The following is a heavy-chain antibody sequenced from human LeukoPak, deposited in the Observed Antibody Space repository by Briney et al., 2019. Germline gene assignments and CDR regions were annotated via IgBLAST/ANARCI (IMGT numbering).Heavy chain of an antibody. CDR3: ARDLAKEIPFGGIAAAPTGFDY. V-gene: IGHV3-21*01. D-gene: IGHD6-13*01. CDR2: ISSSSSYI. J-gene: IGHJ4*02. Sequence: GGSLRLSCAASGFTFSSYSMNWVRQAPGKGLEWVSSISSSSSYIYYADSVKGRFTISRDNAKNSLYLQMNSLRAEDTAVYYCARDLAKEIPFGGIAAAPTGFDYWGQGTLVTVSS. CDR1: GFTFSSYS.